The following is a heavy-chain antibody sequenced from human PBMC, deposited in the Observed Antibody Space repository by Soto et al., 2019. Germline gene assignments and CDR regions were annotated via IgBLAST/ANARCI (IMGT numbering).Heavy chain of an antibody. CDR3: ARGPGSSQGLYYYGMDV. D-gene: IGHD6-6*01. CDR2: ISPIFGTA. V-gene: IGHV1-69*01. CDR1: GGTFSSYA. J-gene: IGHJ6*02. Sequence: QVQLVQSGAEVKKPGSSVKVSCKASGGTFSSYAISWVRQAPGQGLEWMGGISPIFGTANYAQKFQGRVTITADESTSTAYMELSSLRSEDTAVYYCARGPGSSQGLYYYGMDVWGQGTTVTVSS.